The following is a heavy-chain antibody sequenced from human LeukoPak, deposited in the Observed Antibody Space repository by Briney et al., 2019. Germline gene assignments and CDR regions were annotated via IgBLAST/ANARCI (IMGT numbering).Heavy chain of an antibody. D-gene: IGHD3-10*01. J-gene: IGHJ2*01. CDR2: IYYSGGT. V-gene: IGHV4-59*01. CDR3: ARRHYGGNSGRYWYFDL. Sequence: SETLSLTCTVSGGSISSYYWSWLRQPPGKGLEWIGYIYYSGGTNYNPSLKSRVSISLDTSKNQFSLNLYSVTAADTAVYYCARRHYGGNSGRYWYFDLWGRGTLVTVSS. CDR1: GGSISSYY.